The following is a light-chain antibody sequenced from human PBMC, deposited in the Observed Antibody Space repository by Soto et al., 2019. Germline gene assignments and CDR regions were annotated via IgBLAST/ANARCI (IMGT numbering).Light chain of an antibody. CDR1: QGMSDY. V-gene: IGKV1-27*01. Sequence: DIQMTQSPSSLSASIGDRVTITCRASQGMSDYLAWYQQKPGKAPELLIYAASALQSGVPSRFSGSGSGTDFTLTISRLQTEDVATYYCQKYNGALAFGGGTKVELK. J-gene: IGKJ4*01. CDR3: QKYNGALA. CDR2: AAS.